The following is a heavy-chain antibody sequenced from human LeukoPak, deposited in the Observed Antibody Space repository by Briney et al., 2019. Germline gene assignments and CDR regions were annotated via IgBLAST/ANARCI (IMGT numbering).Heavy chain of an antibody. J-gene: IGHJ4*02. CDR2: IIPIFGTA. D-gene: IGHD6-19*01. CDR3: ARGGSGWFSDY. Sequence: SVKVSCKASGGTFSSYAISWVRQAPGQGLEWMGGIIPIFGTANYAQKFQGRVTMTTDTSTTTAYMELRSLRSDDTAMYYCARGGSGWFSDYWGQGTLVTVSS. V-gene: IGHV1-69*05. CDR1: GGTFSSYA.